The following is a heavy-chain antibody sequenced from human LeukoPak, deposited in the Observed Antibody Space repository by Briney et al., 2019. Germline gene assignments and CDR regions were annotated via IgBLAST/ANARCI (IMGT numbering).Heavy chain of an antibody. D-gene: IGHD3-10*01. CDR1: GGSISSGGYS. J-gene: IGHJ4*01. Sequence: SQTLSLTCAVSGGSISSGGYSWSWIRQPPGKGLEWIGYIYHSGSTYYNPSLKSRVTISVDRSKNQFSLKLSSVTAADTAVYYCARGGAYGSGNKTYFDYWGQEPWSPSPQ. V-gene: IGHV4-30-2*01. CDR2: IYHSGST. CDR3: ARGGAYGSGNKTYFDY.